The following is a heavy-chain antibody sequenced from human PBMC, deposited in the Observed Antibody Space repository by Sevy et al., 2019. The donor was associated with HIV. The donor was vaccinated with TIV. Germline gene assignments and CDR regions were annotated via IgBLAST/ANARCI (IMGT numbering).Heavy chain of an antibody. V-gene: IGHV3-30-3*01. CDR1: EFTFSNFA. J-gene: IGHJ6*02. Sequence: GGSLRLSCAASEFTFSNFAMHWVRQAPGKGLEWVAVISYDGSNKYYADSVKGRFTISRDNSKNTLYLQMNSLRPEDTAVYYCANGLRSDSSDYYYSDDYYHGMDVWGQGTTVTVSS. CDR2: ISYDGSNK. CDR3: ANGLRSDSSDYYYSDDYYHGMDV. D-gene: IGHD3-22*01.